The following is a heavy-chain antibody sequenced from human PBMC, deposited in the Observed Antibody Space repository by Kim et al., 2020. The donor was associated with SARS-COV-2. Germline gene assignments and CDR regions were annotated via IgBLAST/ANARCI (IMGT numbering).Heavy chain of an antibody. J-gene: IGHJ6*02. Sequence: GGSLRLSCAASGFTFSSYAMHWVRQAPGKGREWVALISYDGSNKYYADSVKGRFTISRDNSKNTLYLQMNSLRAEDTAVYYCAREWGSGLDVWGQGTTGT. CDR1: GFTFSSYA. CDR3: AREWGSGLDV. V-gene: IGHV3-30*04. CDR2: ISYDGSNK. D-gene: IGHD3-10*01.